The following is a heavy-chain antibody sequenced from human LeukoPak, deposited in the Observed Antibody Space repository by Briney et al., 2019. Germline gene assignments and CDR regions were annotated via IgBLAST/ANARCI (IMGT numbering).Heavy chain of an antibody. Sequence: ASVKVSCKASEYTFTGYYMHWVRQAPGQGLEWMGRINPNSGGTNYAQKFQGRVTMTRDTSISTAYMELSRLRSDDTAVYYCAYDLVVVAATPVWGQGTLVTVSS. CDR2: INPNSGGT. CDR1: EYTFTGYY. J-gene: IGHJ4*02. D-gene: IGHD2-15*01. CDR3: AYDLVVVAATPV. V-gene: IGHV1-2*06.